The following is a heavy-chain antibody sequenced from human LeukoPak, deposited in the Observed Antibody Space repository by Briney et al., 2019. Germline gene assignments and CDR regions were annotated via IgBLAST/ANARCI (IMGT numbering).Heavy chain of an antibody. D-gene: IGHD3-3*01. CDR2: IIPIFGTA. V-gene: IGHV1-69*06. J-gene: IGHJ6*03. CDR3: ASRGSGSLLLPYYYYYYMDV. CDR1: GGTFSSYA. Sequence: GASVKVSCKASGGTFSSYAISWVRQAPGQGLEWMGGIIPIFGTANYAQKFQGRVTITADKSTSTAYMELSSLRSEDTAVYYCASRGSGSLLLPYYYYYYMDVWGKGTTVTVSS.